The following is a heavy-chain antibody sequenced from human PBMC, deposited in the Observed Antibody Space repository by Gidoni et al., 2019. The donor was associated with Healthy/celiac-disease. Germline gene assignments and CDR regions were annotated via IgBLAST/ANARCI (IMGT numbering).Heavy chain of an antibody. CDR3: ARESTVDWYFDL. V-gene: IGHV4-31*03. CDR1: GGSISSGGSD. CDR2: IYHSGST. J-gene: IGHJ2*01. Sequence: QVKLQESGPGLVKPSQTLSLSCTVSGGSISSGGSDWGWNRQHTGKGLVWIGYIYHSGSTFYNPSLKSRVTISVDTSKNQFSLKLSAVTAADTAVYYCARESTVDWYFDLWGRGTLVTVSS. D-gene: IGHD4-17*01.